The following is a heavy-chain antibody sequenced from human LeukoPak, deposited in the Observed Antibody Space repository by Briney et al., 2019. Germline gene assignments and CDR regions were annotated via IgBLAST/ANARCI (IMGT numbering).Heavy chain of an antibody. D-gene: IGHD6-19*01. Sequence: PSETLSLTCTVSDASISVSSYYWVWIRQPPGKGLEWIGTIFYTGNTYYSPSLKSRVTISVDPSTNQFSLKLSSVTAADTAVYYCARHQWLGPFDYWGQGTLVTVSS. CDR1: DASISVSSYY. V-gene: IGHV4-39*01. J-gene: IGHJ4*02. CDR3: ARHQWLGPFDY. CDR2: IFYTGNT.